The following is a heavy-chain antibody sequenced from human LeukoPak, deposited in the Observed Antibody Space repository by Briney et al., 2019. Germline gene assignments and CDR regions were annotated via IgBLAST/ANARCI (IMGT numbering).Heavy chain of an antibody. V-gene: IGHV3-21*01. CDR1: GFTSSSYS. D-gene: IGHD6-13*01. CDR2: ISSSSSYI. CDR3: ARGKGSSWYYFDY. J-gene: IGHJ4*02. Sequence: GGSLRLSCAASGFTSSSYSMNWVRQAPGKGLEWVASISSSSSYIYYADSVKGRFTISRDNAKNSLYLQMNSLRAEDTAVYYCARGKGSSWYYFDYWGQGTLVTVSS.